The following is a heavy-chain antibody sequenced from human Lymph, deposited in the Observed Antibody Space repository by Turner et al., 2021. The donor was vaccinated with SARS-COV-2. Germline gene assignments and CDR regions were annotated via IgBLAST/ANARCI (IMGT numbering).Heavy chain of an antibody. CDR1: GFTLSSYA. Sequence: QVQLVESGGGVVQPGSSLSLSCAASGFTLSSYAMHWVRQSPGKGLEWVAVISDDGSNKYYAYSVKGRFTISRDNSKNTLYLQMNSLREEDTAVYYCASGKSRMGLRHLTPPWYFDLWGRGTLVTVSS. CDR2: ISDDGSNK. D-gene: IGHD5-12*01. J-gene: IGHJ2*01. CDR3: ASGKSRMGLRHLTPPWYFDL. V-gene: IGHV3-30-3*01.